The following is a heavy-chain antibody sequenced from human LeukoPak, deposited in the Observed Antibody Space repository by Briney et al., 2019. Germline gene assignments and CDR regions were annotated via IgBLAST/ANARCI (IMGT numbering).Heavy chain of an antibody. V-gene: IGHV4-38-2*02. CDR3: ARGRSGYRFDY. D-gene: IGHD5-12*01. CDR2: LYHTGST. Sequence: SETLSLTCTVSGYYIDNGYYWGWIRQPPGKGLEWIGSLYHTGSTYYTPSLKSRVTISVDTSKNQFSLKLTSVTAADTAVYYCARGRSGYRFDYWGQGALVTVSS. J-gene: IGHJ4*02. CDR1: GYYIDNGYY.